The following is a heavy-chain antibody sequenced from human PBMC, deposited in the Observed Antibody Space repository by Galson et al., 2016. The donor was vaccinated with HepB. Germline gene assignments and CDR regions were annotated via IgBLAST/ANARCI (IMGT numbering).Heavy chain of an antibody. CDR1: GFTFSGYN. D-gene: IGHD5-18*01. CDR3: VRESPGVSSYGSVDY. Sequence: SLRLSCATSGFTFSGYNMNWVRQAPGRRLEWVSYIDSGSTTIFYADSVMGRFTISRDNAKNSLYLQMNSLRAEDTALYYCVRESPGVSSYGSVDYWGQGTLVTVSS. V-gene: IGHV3-48*03. J-gene: IGHJ4*02. CDR2: IDSGSTTI.